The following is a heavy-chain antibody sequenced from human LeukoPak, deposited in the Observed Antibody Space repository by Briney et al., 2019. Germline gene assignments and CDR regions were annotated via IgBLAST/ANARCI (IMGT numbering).Heavy chain of an antibody. CDR3: ARHTTLDP. CDR2: TKQDGDEK. V-gene: IGHV3-7*01. CDR1: GFTFSSYA. J-gene: IGHJ5*02. D-gene: IGHD1-14*01. Sequence: GGSLRLSCTASGFTFSSYAMSWVRQAPGKGLEWVANTKQDGDEKHYVDSVKGRFTISRDNAKNSLFLQMDSLRVEDTAVYYCARHTTLDPWGQGALVTVSS.